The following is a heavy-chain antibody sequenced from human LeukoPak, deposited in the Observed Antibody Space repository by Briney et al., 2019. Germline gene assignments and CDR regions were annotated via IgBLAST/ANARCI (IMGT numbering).Heavy chain of an antibody. CDR1: GGSISSYY. V-gene: IGHV4-30-4*01. CDR2: IYYSGST. CDR3: ARELGYCSGGSCYKDWYFDL. J-gene: IGHJ2*01. D-gene: IGHD2-15*01. Sequence: SETLSLTCTVSGGSISSYYWSWIRQPPGKGLEWIGYIYYSGSTYYNPSLKSRVTISLDTSKNQFSLKLSSVTAADTAVYYCARELGYCSGGSCYKDWYFDLWGRGTLVTVSS.